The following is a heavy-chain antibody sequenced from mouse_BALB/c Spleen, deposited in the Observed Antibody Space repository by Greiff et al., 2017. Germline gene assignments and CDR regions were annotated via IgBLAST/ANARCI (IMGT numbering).Heavy chain of an antibody. Sequence: EVHLVESGGGLVKPGGSLKLSCAASGFTFSSYAMSWVRQTPEKRLEWVASISSGGSTYYPDSVKGRFTISRDNARNILYLQMSSLRSEDTAMYYCARGGYGNYVAYWGQGTLVTVSA. J-gene: IGHJ3*01. CDR3: ARGGYGNYVAY. D-gene: IGHD2-1*01. V-gene: IGHV5-6-5*01. CDR2: ISSGGST. CDR1: GFTFSSYA.